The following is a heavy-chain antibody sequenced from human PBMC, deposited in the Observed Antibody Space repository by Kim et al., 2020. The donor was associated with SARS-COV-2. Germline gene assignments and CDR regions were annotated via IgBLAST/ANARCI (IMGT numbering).Heavy chain of an antibody. Sequence: SETLSLTCTVSGGSISSSSYYWGWIRQPPGKGLEWIGSIYYSGSTYYSPSLKSRVTISVDTSKNQFSLKLSSVTAADTAVYYCASRKGGIAVAGPLFDYWGQGTLVTVSS. CDR2: IYYSGST. D-gene: IGHD6-19*01. CDR1: GGSISSSSYY. V-gene: IGHV4-39*01. J-gene: IGHJ4*02. CDR3: ASRKGGIAVAGPLFDY.